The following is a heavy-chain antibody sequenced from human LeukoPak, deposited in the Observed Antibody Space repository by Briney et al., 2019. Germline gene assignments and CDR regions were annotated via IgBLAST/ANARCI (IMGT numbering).Heavy chain of an antibody. CDR2: INPNSGGT. Sequence: GALVKVSCKASGYTFTCDYMHWVRQAPGQGLEWMGRINPNSGGTNYAQKFQGRVTMTRDTSISTAYMELSRLRSDDTAVYYCARAHYDTLTGYYPNYFDYWGQGTLVTVSS. J-gene: IGHJ4*02. D-gene: IGHD3-9*01. CDR1: GYTFTCDY. CDR3: ARAHYDTLTGYYPNYFDY. V-gene: IGHV1-2*06.